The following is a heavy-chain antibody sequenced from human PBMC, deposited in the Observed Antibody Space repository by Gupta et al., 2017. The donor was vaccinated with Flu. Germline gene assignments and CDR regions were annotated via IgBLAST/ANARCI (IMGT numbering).Heavy chain of an antibody. J-gene: IGHJ6*02. Sequence: QVQLVESGGGVVQPGRSLRLSCAASGFTFSDYGMHWVRQAPGKGLEWVAVISYDGSNKYYADSVKGRFTTSRDNSKNTLYLQMNSPRAEDTAVYYCAKDRRRYSGWYGKFYYGMDVWGQGTTVTVSS. CDR1: GFTFSDYG. CDR2: ISYDGSNK. CDR3: AKDRRRYSGWYGKFYYGMDV. D-gene: IGHD6-19*01. V-gene: IGHV3-30*18.